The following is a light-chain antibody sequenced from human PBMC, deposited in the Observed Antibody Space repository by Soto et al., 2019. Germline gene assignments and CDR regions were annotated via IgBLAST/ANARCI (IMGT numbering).Light chain of an antibody. CDR1: QNIDNK. V-gene: IGKV3-15*01. J-gene: IGKJ5*01. Sequence: EIVMTQSPATLSVSPGERYTLSCRASQNIDNKLVWYQQKPGQXPRXXIYDASTRATGIPARFSGSGSGTDLTLTISSLEPEDFAVYDGQQYGYSPITFGQGTRLEIK. CDR3: QQYGYSPIT. CDR2: DAS.